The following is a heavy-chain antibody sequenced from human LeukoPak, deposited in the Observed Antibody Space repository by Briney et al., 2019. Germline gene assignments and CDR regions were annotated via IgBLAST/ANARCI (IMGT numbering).Heavy chain of an antibody. CDR2: ISSSGSTM. D-gene: IGHD1-26*01. CDR3: ASRRGSNRPFDY. J-gene: IGHJ4*02. Sequence: PGGSLRLSCAASGFTFSSYEMNWVRQAPGKGLEWVSYISSSGSTMYYADSVKGRFTISRDNAKNSLYLQMNSLTAEDSAVYYCASRRGSNRPFDYWGQGTLVTVSS. V-gene: IGHV3-48*03. CDR1: GFTFSSYE.